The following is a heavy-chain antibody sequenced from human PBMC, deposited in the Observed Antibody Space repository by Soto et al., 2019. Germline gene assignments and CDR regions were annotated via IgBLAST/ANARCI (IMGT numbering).Heavy chain of an antibody. J-gene: IGHJ3*02. CDR3: ARVDYDFWSGCGRHGGDDDFDI. CDR2: ISGSGSTT. CDR1: GFTFSNYD. V-gene: IGHV3-11*01. D-gene: IGHD3-3*01. Sequence: GGSLRLSCAASGFTFSNYDMSWIRQAPGKGLEWVSYISGSGSTTYYADSVKGRFTISRDKSTNSLYLQMNSLRAENAAVYYGARVDYDFWSGCGRHGGDDDFDIWGQGTMVTVSS.